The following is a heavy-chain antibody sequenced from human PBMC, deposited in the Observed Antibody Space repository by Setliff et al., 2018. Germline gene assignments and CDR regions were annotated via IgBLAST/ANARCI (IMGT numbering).Heavy chain of an antibody. CDR2: IYHSGSI. Sequence: PSETLSLTCTVSGGSISSSNWWTWVRQPPGKGLEWIGEIYHSGSINYNTSLKSRVAMSVDKSKNQFSLKLTSVTAADTAVYYCARGLEGEDYFYYMDVWGKVNTVTVSS. D-gene: IGHD2-21*01. CDR1: GGSISSSNW. V-gene: IGHV4-4*02. CDR3: ARGLEGEDYFYYMDV. J-gene: IGHJ6*03.